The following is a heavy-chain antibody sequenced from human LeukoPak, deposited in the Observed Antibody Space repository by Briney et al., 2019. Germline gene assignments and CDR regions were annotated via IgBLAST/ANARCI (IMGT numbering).Heavy chain of an antibody. D-gene: IGHD2-15*01. Sequence: GVSLRLSCAASGFTFDDYAMHWVRQAPGKGLEWVALISGDGSSTYYADSVRSRFTISRDNSKNSLYLQMNSLRTEDTAFYYCAKEIDTLGTNAFDIWGQGTMVTVSS. V-gene: IGHV3-43*02. J-gene: IGHJ3*02. CDR2: ISGDGSST. CDR3: AKEIDTLGTNAFDI. CDR1: GFTFDDYA.